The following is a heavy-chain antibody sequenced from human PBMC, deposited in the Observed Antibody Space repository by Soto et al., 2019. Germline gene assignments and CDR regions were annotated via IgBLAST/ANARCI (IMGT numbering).Heavy chain of an antibody. Sequence: GGSLRLSCAASGFTFSSYAMTWVRQAPGKRLEWVSGISGSGGTTPYTDSVKGRFTISRDNSKKTLFLEMKSLGVEDTAVYFCARDVWETTSRYYGLDLWGLGTTVTVSS. V-gene: IGHV3-23*01. J-gene: IGHJ6*02. CDR2: ISGSGGTT. CDR1: GFTFSSYA. CDR3: ARDVWETTSRYYGLDL. D-gene: IGHD1-26*01.